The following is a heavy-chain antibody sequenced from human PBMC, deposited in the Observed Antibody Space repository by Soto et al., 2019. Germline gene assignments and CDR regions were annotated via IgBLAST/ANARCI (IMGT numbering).Heavy chain of an antibody. CDR2: IIPILGIA. CDR1: GGTFSSYT. Sequence: QVQLAQSGAEVKKPGSSVKVSCKASGGTFSSYTISWVRQAPGQGLEWMGRIIPILGIANYAQKFQGRVTITADKSTSTAYMELSSLRSEDTAVYYCARPSGYCSGGSCSTKYYYYYMDVWGKGTTVTVSS. J-gene: IGHJ6*03. D-gene: IGHD2-15*01. V-gene: IGHV1-69*02. CDR3: ARPSGYCSGGSCSTKYYYYYMDV.